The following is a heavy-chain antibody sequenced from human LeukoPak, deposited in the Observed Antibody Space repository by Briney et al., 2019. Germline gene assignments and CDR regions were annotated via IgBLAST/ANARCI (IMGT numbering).Heavy chain of an antibody. J-gene: IGHJ4*02. CDR2: IYYSGTT. Sequence: SETLSLTCTVSGGSISSYYWNWIRQPPGKGLEWIGHIYYSGTTNYSPSLKSRVTISVDTSKNQFSLKLSSVTAADTAVYYCARSNDSSGWLSFDYWGQGTLVTVSS. V-gene: IGHV4-59*08. CDR3: ARSNDSSGWLSFDY. D-gene: IGHD6-19*01. CDR1: GGSISSYY.